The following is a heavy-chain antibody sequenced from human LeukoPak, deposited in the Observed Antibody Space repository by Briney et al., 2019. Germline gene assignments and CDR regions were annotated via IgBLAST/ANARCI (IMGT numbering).Heavy chain of an antibody. J-gene: IGHJ4*02. CDR2: ISYDGSNK. D-gene: IGHD3-10*01. CDR1: GFTFSPYG. CDR3: AKDVTAYYGSGSSYLDY. Sequence: GGSLRLSCAASGFTFSPYGMHWVRQAPGEGLEWVAVISYDGSNKYYADSVKGRFTISRDNSKNTLYLQMNSLRAEDTAVYYCAKDVTAYYGSGSSYLDYWGQGTLVTVSS. V-gene: IGHV3-30*18.